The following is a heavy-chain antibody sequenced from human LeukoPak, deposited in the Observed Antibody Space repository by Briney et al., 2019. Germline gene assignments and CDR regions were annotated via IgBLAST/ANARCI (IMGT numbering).Heavy chain of an antibody. D-gene: IGHD4-17*01. CDR1: GGSFSGYY. Sequence: SETLSLTCAVYGGSFSGYYWSWIRQPPGKGLEWIGEINHSGSTNYNPSLKSRVTISVDTSKNQFSLKLSSVTAADTAVYYCARGGDYEIDYWGQGILVTVSS. V-gene: IGHV4-34*01. CDR3: ARGGDYEIDY. CDR2: INHSGST. J-gene: IGHJ4*02.